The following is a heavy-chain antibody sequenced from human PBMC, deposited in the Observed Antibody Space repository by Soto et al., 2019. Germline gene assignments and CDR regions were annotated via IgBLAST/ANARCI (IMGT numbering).Heavy chain of an antibody. CDR3: ARSGIAAADPLFDY. D-gene: IGHD6-13*01. Sequence: GGSLRLSCAASGFTFSSYSMNWVRQAPGKGLEWVSSISSSSSYIYYADSVKGRFTISRDNAKNSLYLQMNSLRAEDTAVYYCARSGIAAADPLFDYWGQGTLVTVSS. V-gene: IGHV3-21*01. CDR1: GFTFSSYS. CDR2: ISSSSSYI. J-gene: IGHJ4*02.